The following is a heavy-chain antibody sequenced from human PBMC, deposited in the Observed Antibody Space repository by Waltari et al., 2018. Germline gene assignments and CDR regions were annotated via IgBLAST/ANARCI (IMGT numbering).Heavy chain of an antibody. CDR3: ARHDYSGSGTYYLDY. D-gene: IGHD3-10*01. V-gene: IGHV4-39*01. CDR2: IYYSVST. Sequence: QLQLQESGPGLVKPSETLSLTCTVSGASISSSSYYWGWIRQPPGRGLEWIGNIYYSVSTYYNPSLKSRVTISVDTSKNDFSLKLASVTAADTALYYCARHDYSGSGTYYLDYWGQGTLVTVSS. CDR1: GASISSSSYY. J-gene: IGHJ4*02.